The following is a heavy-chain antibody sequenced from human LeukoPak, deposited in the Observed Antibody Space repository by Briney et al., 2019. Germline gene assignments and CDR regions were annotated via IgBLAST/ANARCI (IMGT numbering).Heavy chain of an antibody. CDR1: GGSISSGGYY. D-gene: IGHD3-10*01. J-gene: IGHJ5*02. V-gene: IGHV4-31*03. Sequence: SQTLSLTCTVSGGSISSGGYYWSWIRQHPGKGLEWIGYIYYSGSTYYNPSLKSRVTISVDTSKNQFSLKLSSVTAADTAVYYCARGDGGLLWFGELFDPWGQGTLVTVSS. CDR3: ARGDGGLLWFGELFDP. CDR2: IYYSGST.